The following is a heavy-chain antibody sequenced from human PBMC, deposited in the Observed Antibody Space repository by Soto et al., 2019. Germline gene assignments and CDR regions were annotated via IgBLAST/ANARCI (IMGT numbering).Heavy chain of an antibody. Sequence: ASMKVSCKVSGYTFTSYEINWGRQATGQRLEYLGWLNPNSGKTAYVQKFQGRVTMTWDTSISTACMELSSLRSEDTAVYFCARGIKYGAYSRWFDPWGQGTLVTVSS. J-gene: IGHJ5*02. CDR1: GYTFTSYE. CDR3: ARGIKYGAYSRWFDP. CDR2: LNPNSGKT. D-gene: IGHD4-17*01. V-gene: IGHV1-8*01.